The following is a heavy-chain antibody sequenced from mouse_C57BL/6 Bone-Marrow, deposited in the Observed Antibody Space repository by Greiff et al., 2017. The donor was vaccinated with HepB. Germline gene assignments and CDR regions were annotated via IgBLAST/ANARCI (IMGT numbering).Heavy chain of an antibody. CDR3: APYYYGSSYYFDY. Sequence: VQLQQSVAELVRPGASVKLSCTASGFNIKNTYMHWVKQRPEQGLEWIGRIDPANGNTKYAPKFQGKATITADTSTNTAYLQLSSLTSEDTAIYYCAPYYYGSSYYFDYWGQGTTLTVSS. D-gene: IGHD1-1*01. V-gene: IGHV14-3*01. CDR1: GFNIKNTY. J-gene: IGHJ2*01. CDR2: IDPANGNT.